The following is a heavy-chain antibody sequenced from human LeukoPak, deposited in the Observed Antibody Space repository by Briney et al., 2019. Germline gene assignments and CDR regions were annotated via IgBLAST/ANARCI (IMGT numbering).Heavy chain of an antibody. CDR1: DYSFNSGYY. CDR3: ARGSSVLWFGELFPNYYYGMDV. Sequence: SETLSLTCTVSDYSFNSGYYWAWIRQPPGKGMEWIGSFYHGETTSYNPSLKSRVIISVDTSKNQFSLKLSSVTAADTAVYYCARGSSVLWFGELFPNYYYGMDVWGQGTTVTVSS. D-gene: IGHD3-10*01. CDR2: FYHGETT. J-gene: IGHJ6*02. V-gene: IGHV4-38-2*02.